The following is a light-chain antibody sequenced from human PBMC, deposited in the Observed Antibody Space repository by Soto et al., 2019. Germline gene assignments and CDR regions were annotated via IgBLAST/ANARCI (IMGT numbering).Light chain of an antibody. CDR1: QSISRY. Sequence: DIQMTQSPSSLSASVGDRVTITCRASQSISRYLNWYQQKPGQAPKLLIYAASSLQSGVSSRFSGSGSRSAFSLTISSLQPEDFATYYCQQSYSTPRTFGGGTKVEIK. CDR2: AAS. V-gene: IGKV1-39*01. J-gene: IGKJ4*01. CDR3: QQSYSTPRT.